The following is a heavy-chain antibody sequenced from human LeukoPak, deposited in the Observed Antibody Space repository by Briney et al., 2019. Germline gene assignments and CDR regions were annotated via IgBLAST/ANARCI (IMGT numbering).Heavy chain of an antibody. Sequence: GASVKVSCKASGYTFTSYGISWVRQAPGQGLEWMGWISAYNGNTNYAQKLQGRVTMTTDTSTSTAYMELRSPRSDDTAVYYCARVSRYCSSTSCYYFDYWGQGTLVTVSS. V-gene: IGHV1-18*01. CDR1: GYTFTSYG. D-gene: IGHD2-2*01. CDR3: ARVSRYCSSTSCYYFDY. J-gene: IGHJ4*02. CDR2: ISAYNGNT.